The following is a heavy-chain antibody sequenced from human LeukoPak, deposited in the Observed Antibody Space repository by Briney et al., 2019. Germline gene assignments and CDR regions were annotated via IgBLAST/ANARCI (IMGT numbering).Heavy chain of an antibody. CDR3: ARDYGRSWYFTDY. CDR1: GFTFSSYG. J-gene: IGHJ4*02. Sequence: GGSLRLSCAASGFTFSSYGMHWVRQAPGQGLEWLSVIWYDGSSKNYADSVKGRFTISRDNTKNTLYLQMSSLRAEDTAVYYCARDYGRSWYFTDYWGQGTLVTVSS. V-gene: IGHV3-33*01. CDR2: IWYDGSSK. D-gene: IGHD6-13*01.